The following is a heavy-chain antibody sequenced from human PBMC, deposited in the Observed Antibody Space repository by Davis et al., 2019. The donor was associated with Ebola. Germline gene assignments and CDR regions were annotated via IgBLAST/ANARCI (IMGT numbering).Heavy chain of an antibody. CDR3: AKVSRVKYDYYGMDV. D-gene: IGHD4-11*01. CDR1: GFNVSGNY. Sequence: GESLKISCTASGFNVSGNYMSWVRQAPGKGLEWVAVIYKGGSTYYTDSVKGRFTISRDNSKNSLHLQMNSLRTEDTALYYCAKVSRVKYDYYGMDVWGQGTTVTVSS. J-gene: IGHJ6*02. V-gene: IGHV3-53*05. CDR2: IYKGGST.